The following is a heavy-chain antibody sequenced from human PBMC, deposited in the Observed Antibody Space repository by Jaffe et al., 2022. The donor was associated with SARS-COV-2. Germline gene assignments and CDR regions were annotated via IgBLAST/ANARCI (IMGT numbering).Heavy chain of an antibody. J-gene: IGHJ1*01. D-gene: IGHD2-21*02. CDR2: IWYDGSNK. CDR1: GFTFSSYG. V-gene: IGHV3-33*01. CDR3: ARDQDVYCGGDCPFQH. Sequence: QVQLVESGGGVVQPGRSLRLSCAASGFTFSSYGMHWVRQAPGKGLEWVAVIWYDGSNKYYADSVKGRFTISRDNSKNTLYLQMNSLRAEDTAVYYCARDQDVYCGGDCPFQHWGQGTLVTVSS.